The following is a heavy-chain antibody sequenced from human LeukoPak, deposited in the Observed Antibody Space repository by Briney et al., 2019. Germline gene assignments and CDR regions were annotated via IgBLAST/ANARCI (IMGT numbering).Heavy chain of an antibody. D-gene: IGHD3-22*01. CDR3: ARLASLYDSSGYYWGEY. V-gene: IGHV1-2*02. CDR1: GYSFTGYY. Sequence: GASMKVSCKASGYSFTGYYIHWVRQAPGQGLEWMGWINPDGGGTKSAQNFQGRVTMTRDKSINTAYMELSRLRSDDTAVYYCARLASLYDSSGYYWGEYWGQGTLVTVSS. J-gene: IGHJ4*02. CDR2: INPDGGGT.